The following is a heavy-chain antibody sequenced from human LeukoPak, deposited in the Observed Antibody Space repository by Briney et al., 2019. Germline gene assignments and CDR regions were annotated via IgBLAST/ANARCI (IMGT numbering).Heavy chain of an antibody. V-gene: IGHV5-51*01. Sequence: GGSLQISCKGSGCRFTSYWIGWVRQMPGKGLEWMGIIYPGDSDTRYSPSFQGQVTISADKSISTAYLQWSSLKASDTAMYYCARACSGGSCYYPDFDYWGQGTLVTVSS. CDR1: GCRFTSYW. D-gene: IGHD2-15*01. CDR3: ARACSGGSCYYPDFDY. CDR2: IYPGDSDT. J-gene: IGHJ4*02.